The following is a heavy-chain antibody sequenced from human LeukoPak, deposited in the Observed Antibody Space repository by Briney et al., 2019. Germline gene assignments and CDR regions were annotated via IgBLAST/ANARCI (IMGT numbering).Heavy chain of an antibody. CDR2: IYYSGST. D-gene: IGHD6-13*01. J-gene: IGHJ6*03. V-gene: IGHV4-39*01. CDR3: ARGAKGSSWYGYYYYYMDV. CDR1: GGSISSSSYS. Sequence: SETLSLTCTVSGGSISSSSYSWGWIRQPPGKGLEWIGSIYYSGSTYYNPSLKSRVTISVDTSKNQFSLKLSSVTAADTAVYYCARGAKGSSWYGYYYYYMDVWGKGTTVTISS.